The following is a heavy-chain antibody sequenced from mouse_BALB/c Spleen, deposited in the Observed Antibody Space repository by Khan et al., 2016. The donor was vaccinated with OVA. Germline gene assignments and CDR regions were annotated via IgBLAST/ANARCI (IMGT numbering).Heavy chain of an antibody. CDR1: GFSLSDYG. CDR2: IWGGGST. J-gene: IGHJ4*01. V-gene: IGHV2-6-5*01. Sequence: VQLQESGPGLVAPSQNLSITCTVSGFSLSDYGVSWIRQTPGKGLEWLGVIWGGGSTYYNSALRSRLSISKDNSKSQVFLKMTSLQSDDSAMFYCAKGVWAHYYTLEYWGQGTSVTVSS. CDR3: AKGVWAHYYTLEY.